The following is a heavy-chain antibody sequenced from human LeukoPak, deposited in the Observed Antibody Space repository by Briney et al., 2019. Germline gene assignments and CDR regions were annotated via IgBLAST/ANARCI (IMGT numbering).Heavy chain of an antibody. D-gene: IGHD7-27*01. Sequence: GGSLRLSCAASGFTFSYYTMYWVRQAPGKGLEWVSIIGISGGGIHYADSVKGRFTISRDNSKNTLYLQMNSLRAEDKAVYYCAIDPNWGVDYWGQGVLVTVSS. CDR3: AIDPNWGVDY. CDR2: IGISGGGI. J-gene: IGHJ4*02. CDR1: GFTFSYYT. V-gene: IGHV3-23*01.